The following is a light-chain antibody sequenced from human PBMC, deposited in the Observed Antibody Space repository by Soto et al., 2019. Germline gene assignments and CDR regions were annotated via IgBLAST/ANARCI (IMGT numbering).Light chain of an antibody. CDR2: DPS. CDR3: QQRSNGPQT. CDR1: QSVNSY. J-gene: IGKJ1*01. Sequence: EIVLTQSPATLSLSPGERATLSCRASQSVNSYLAWYQQKPGQAPRLLISDPSNRATGIPASFGGRGSGTDFTLTISRLEPEDFAVYYCQQRSNGPQTFGQGTKWIS. V-gene: IGKV3-11*01.